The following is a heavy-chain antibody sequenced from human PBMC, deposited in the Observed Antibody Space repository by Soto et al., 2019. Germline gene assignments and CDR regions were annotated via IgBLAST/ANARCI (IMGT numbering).Heavy chain of an antibody. J-gene: IGHJ6*03. CDR3: AREAGSYNMGTFPFYYMDV. Sequence: QVELVQSGPEVKKSGSSVKVSCKLSGGTFTSETISWVRQAPGQGLEWMGRIIPILGTGNYAQKFQDRITITDDKSSNTGYMELSSLTSEDTAVYFCAREAGSYNMGTFPFYYMDVWGNGTTVTVSS. V-gene: IGHV1-69*08. CDR1: GGTFTSET. D-gene: IGHD3-10*01. CDR2: IIPILGTG.